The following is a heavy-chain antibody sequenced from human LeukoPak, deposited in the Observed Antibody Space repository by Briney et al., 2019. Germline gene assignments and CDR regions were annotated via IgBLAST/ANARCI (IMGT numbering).Heavy chain of an antibody. J-gene: IGHJ4*02. CDR1: GFIFSNSW. V-gene: IGHV3-7*01. CDR2: INPVGSER. D-gene: IGHD3-22*01. CDR3: ARFFYDSSGFYSAFDS. Sequence: GGSLRLSCATSGFIFSNSWMSWVRQGPGKGLEWVANINPVGSERHYVDSVKGRFTISRDNAKNSLYLQMNNLRGEDTALYYCARFFYDSSGFYSAFDSWGQGTLVTVSS.